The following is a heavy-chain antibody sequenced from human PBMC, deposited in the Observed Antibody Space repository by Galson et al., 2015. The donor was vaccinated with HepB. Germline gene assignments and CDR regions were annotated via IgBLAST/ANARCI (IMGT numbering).Heavy chain of an antibody. V-gene: IGHV3-30*18. CDR3: AKDRSSGWTLDY. CDR2: ISYDGSNK. D-gene: IGHD6-19*01. CDR1: GFTLSSYG. J-gene: IGHJ4*02. Sequence: SLRLSCAASGFTLSSYGMHWVRQAPGKGLEWVAVISYDGSNKYYADSVKGRFTISRDNSKNTLYLQMNSLRAEDTAVYYCAKDRSSGWTLDYWGQGTLVTVSS.